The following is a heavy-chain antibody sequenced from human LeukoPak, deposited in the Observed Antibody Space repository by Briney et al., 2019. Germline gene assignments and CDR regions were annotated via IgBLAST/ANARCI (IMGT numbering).Heavy chain of an antibody. CDR3: ARDPTSRNENVRAWFDP. J-gene: IGHJ5*02. Sequence: ASLKVSCKASGYTFTSFGFSWLRQAPGQGLEWRGWISTYNGNTYYAQKFQGRIALTTDSSTGTAYLELRRLTSDDTAVYYCARDPTSRNENVRAWFDPWGQGTLVTVSS. V-gene: IGHV1-18*01. CDR2: ISTYNGNT. CDR1: GYTFTSFG. D-gene: IGHD2/OR15-2a*01.